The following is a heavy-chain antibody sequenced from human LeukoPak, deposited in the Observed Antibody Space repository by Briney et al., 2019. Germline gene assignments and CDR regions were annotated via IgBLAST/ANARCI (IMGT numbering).Heavy chain of an antibody. V-gene: IGHV4-39*01. D-gene: IGHD5-18*01. CDR3: VSPRGFSYGYFDY. J-gene: IGHJ4*02. CDR2: MYYSKNT. Sequence: SQTLSLTCTVSGGSISSSSAYSGWIRQPPGKGLEWIGSMYYSKNTYYNPSLKSRVTISADTSKNQFSLTLGSVSATDTAVYYCVSPRGFSYGYFDYWGQGTLGTVS. CDR1: GGSISSSSAY.